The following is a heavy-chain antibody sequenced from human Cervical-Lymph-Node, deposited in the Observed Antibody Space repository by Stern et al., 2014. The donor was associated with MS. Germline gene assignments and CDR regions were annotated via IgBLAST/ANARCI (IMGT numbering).Heavy chain of an antibody. CDR3: ARDLGGHRDDY. CDR2: ISAYNGNT. D-gene: IGHD3-16*01. CDR1: GYTFTDKG. J-gene: IGHJ4*02. V-gene: IGHV1-18*01. Sequence: QVQLVQSGAEVKKPGASVKVSCKASGYTFTDKGITWVRQAPGQGLEWVGWISAYNGNTHYAQKLQDRVTMTTDTSTTTAYMELRSLRSDDTAVYYCARDLGGHRDDYWGQGTLVTVSS.